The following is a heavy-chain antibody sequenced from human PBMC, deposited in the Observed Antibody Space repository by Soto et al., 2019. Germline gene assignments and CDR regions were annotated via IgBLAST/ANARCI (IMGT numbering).Heavy chain of an antibody. D-gene: IGHD4-17*01. Sequence: QVQLQESGPGLVKPSETLSLTCTVSGGSISSYYWSWIRQPPGKGLEWIGYIYYNGSTNYNPSLTSGVSISIDTSKNQFSLKLSSVTAADTAVYYCARAYGYYFDYWGQGTLVTVSS. J-gene: IGHJ4*02. CDR2: IYYNGST. V-gene: IGHV4-59*01. CDR1: GGSISSYY. CDR3: ARAYGYYFDY.